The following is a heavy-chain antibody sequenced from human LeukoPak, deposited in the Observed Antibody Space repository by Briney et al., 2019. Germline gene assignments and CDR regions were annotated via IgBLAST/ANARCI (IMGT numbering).Heavy chain of an antibody. CDR3: ARQSTRSTWTGGYYFDY. CDR1: GGSISSSSYY. V-gene: IGHV4-39*01. D-gene: IGHD6-13*01. Sequence: PSETLSLTCTVSGGSISSSSYYWGWVRQPPGKGLGWIGRIYYSGSTYYNPSLKSRGTISVDTSKNQFSLKLSSVTAADTAVYYYARQSTRSTWTGGYYFDYWGQGTLVTVSS. CDR2: IYYSGST. J-gene: IGHJ4*02.